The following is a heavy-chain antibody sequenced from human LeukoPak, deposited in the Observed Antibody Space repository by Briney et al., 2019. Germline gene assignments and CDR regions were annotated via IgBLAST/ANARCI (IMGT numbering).Heavy chain of an antibody. Sequence: ASVKVSCKASGYTFTSYDINWVRQATGQGLEWMGWMNPNSGNTGYAQKFQGRVTMTRNTSISTAYMELSSLRSEDTAVYYCANFRGAIPDYYYYGMDVWGQGTTVTVFS. D-gene: IGHD4/OR15-4a*01. CDR2: MNPNSGNT. J-gene: IGHJ6*02. V-gene: IGHV1-8*01. CDR3: ANFRGAIPDYYYYGMDV. CDR1: GYTFTSYD.